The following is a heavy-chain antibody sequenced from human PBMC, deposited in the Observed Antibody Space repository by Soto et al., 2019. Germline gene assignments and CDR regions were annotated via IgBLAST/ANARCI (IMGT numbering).Heavy chain of an antibody. CDR3: ARSGYSYGPFAY. D-gene: IGHD5-18*01. CDR1: GFTVSSTY. J-gene: IGHJ4*02. CDR2: IYSGGST. Sequence: PGGSLRLSCAASGFTVSSTYMSWVRQAPGKGLEWVSVIYSGGSTCYADSVKGRFTISRDNSKNTLYLQMNSLRAEDTAVYYCARSGYSYGPFAYWGQGTLVTVSS. V-gene: IGHV3-53*01.